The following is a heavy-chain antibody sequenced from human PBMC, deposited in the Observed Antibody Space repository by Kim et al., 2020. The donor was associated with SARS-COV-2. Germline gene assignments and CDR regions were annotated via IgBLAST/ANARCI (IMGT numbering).Heavy chain of an antibody. Sequence: GGSLRLSCAASGFTFSTYSMTWVRQAPGKGLEWVSSISTGSSYIYYADSVKGRFTISRDNAENSLYLQMNSLRAEDTAVYYCARDGTVTNSQTHYWGQGTLVIVSS. V-gene: IGHV3-21*01. CDR1: GFTFSTYS. CDR3: ARDGTVTNSQTHY. CDR2: ISTGSSYI. J-gene: IGHJ4*02. D-gene: IGHD4-17*01.